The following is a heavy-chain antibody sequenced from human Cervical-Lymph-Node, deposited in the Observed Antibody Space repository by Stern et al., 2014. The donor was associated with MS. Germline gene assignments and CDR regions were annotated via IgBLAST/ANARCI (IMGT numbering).Heavy chain of an antibody. CDR2: ISWNTGWI. CDR1: GFTFDDYA. J-gene: IGHJ4*02. CDR3: AKDIQSVYHFRSGYFYYFDS. Sequence: EVQLVESGGGLVQPGRSLRLSCAASGFTFDDYAMHWVRQAPGKGLEWVSGISWNTGWIGYADSVKGRFTISRDNAKNSLYLQVNSLRPEDTALYYCAKDIQSVYHFRSGYFYYFDSWGQGTLVTVSS. V-gene: IGHV3-9*01. D-gene: IGHD3-3*01.